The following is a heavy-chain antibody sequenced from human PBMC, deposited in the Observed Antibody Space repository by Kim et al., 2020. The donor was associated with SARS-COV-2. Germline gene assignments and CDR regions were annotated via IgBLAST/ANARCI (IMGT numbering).Heavy chain of an antibody. Sequence: GGSLRLSCAASGFTFSSYSMNWVRQAPGKGLEWVSSISSSSSYTYYADSVKGRFTISRDNAKNSLYLQMNSLRAEDTAVYYCARNPVVPLYYYYYGMDVWGQGTTVTVSS. CDR1: GFTFSSYS. CDR2: ISSSSSYT. CDR3: ARNPVVPLYYYYYGMDV. J-gene: IGHJ6*02. V-gene: IGHV3-21*01. D-gene: IGHD2-2*01.